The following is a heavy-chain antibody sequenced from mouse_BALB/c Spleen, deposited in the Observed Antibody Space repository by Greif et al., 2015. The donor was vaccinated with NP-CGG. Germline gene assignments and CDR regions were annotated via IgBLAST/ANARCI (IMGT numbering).Heavy chain of an antibody. D-gene: IGHD4-1*02. J-gene: IGHJ2*01. CDR3: ARCQLGPDY. V-gene: IGHV1S81*02. Sequence: QVQLQQSGAELVKPGASVKLSCKASGYTFTSYWMHWVKQRPGQGLEWIGEINPSNGRTNYNEKFKSKATLTVDKSSSTAYMQLSSLTSEDSAVYYCARCQLGPDYWGQGTTLTVSS. CDR2: INPSNGRT. CDR1: GYTFTSYW.